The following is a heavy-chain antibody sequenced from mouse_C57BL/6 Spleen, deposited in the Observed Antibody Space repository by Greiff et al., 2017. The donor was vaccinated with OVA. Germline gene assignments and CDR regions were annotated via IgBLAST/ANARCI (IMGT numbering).Heavy chain of an antibody. Sequence: EVKVEESGPGLVKPSQSLSLTCSVTGYSITSGYYWNWIRQFPGNKLEWMGYISYDGSNNYNPSLKNRISITRDTSKNQFFLKLNSVTTEDTATYYCARGHFAYWGQGTLVTVSA. J-gene: IGHJ3*01. V-gene: IGHV3-6*01. CDR2: ISYDGSN. CDR1: GYSITSGYY. CDR3: ARGHFAY.